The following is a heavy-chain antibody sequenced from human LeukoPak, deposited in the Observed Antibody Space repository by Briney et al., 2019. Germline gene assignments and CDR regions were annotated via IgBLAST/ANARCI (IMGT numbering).Heavy chain of an antibody. Sequence: SETLSLTCTVSGGSISSGSYYWSWIRQPAGKGLEWIGRIYTSGSTNYNPSLKSRVTISVDTSKNQFSLKLSSVTAADTAVSYCASTYYDFWSGYVEGDAFDIWGQGTMVTVSS. D-gene: IGHD3-3*01. CDR2: IYTSGST. CDR1: GGSISSGSYY. CDR3: ASTYYDFWSGYVEGDAFDI. J-gene: IGHJ3*02. V-gene: IGHV4-61*02.